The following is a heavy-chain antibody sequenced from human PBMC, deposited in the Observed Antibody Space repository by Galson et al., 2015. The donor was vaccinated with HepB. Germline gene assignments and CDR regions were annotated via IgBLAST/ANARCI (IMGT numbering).Heavy chain of an antibody. J-gene: IGHJ6*02. V-gene: IGHV3-74*01. CDR3: ARGDLQGYNYYYGMDV. Sequence: SLRLSCAASGLTFSRYWMHWVRQAPGKGLVWVSRIKSDGSSTSYADSVKGRFTISRDNAKNTLYLQMSSLRAEDTAVYYCARGDLQGYNYYYGMDVWGQGTTVTVSS. CDR2: IKSDGSST. D-gene: IGHD6-13*01. CDR1: GLTFSRYW.